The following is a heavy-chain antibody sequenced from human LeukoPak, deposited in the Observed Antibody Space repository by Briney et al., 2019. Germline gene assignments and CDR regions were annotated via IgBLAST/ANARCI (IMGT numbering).Heavy chain of an antibody. Sequence: SVKVTCKASGGSFSSYVISWVRQAPGQGLDWMGGIITMLGSSNCAEKFRGRVSISTDESTSTAYMEMSSLRSEDTAVYYCAREDHTANNWFDPWGQGTLVTVSS. CDR3: AREDHTANNWFDP. V-gene: IGHV1-69*05. D-gene: IGHD5-18*01. CDR2: IITMLGSS. CDR1: GGSFSSYV. J-gene: IGHJ5*02.